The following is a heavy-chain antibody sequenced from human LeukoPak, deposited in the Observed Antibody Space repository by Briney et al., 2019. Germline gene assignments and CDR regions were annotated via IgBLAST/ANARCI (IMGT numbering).Heavy chain of an antibody. CDR1: GFTVSSNY. CDR3: ARDCSSTSCYFIGDY. V-gene: IGHV3-53*01. CDR2: IYSGGST. Sequence: GGSLRLSCAASGFTVSSNYMSWVRLAPGKGLEWVSVIYSGGSTYYADSVKGRFTISRDNSKNTVYLQMSSLRAEDTAVYYCARDCSSTSCYFIGDYWGQGTLVTVSS. J-gene: IGHJ4*02. D-gene: IGHD2-2*01.